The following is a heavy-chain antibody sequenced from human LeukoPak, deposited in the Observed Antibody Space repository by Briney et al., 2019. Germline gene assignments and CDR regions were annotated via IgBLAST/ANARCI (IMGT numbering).Heavy chain of an antibody. CDR1: GYTFTSYD. CDR3: ARLSHYYYYIDV. CDR2: MNPNSGNT. Sequence: GASVKVSCKASGYTFTSYDINWVRQATGQGLEWMGWMNPNSGNTGYAQKFQGRVTMTRNTSISTAYMELSSLRSEDTAVYYCARLSHYYYYIDVWGKGTTVTISS. V-gene: IGHV1-8*01. J-gene: IGHJ6*03.